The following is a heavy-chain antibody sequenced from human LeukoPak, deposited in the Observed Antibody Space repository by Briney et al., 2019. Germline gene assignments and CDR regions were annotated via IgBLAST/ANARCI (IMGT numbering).Heavy chain of an antibody. CDR3: AKAPASTVSKQIFDY. V-gene: IGHV3-21*04. Sequence: GGSLRLSCAASGFTFSSYSMNWVRQAPGKGLEWVSSISSSSSYIYYADSVKGRFTISRDNAKNSLYLQMNSLRAEDTAVYYCAKAPASTVSKQIFDYWGPGNPGHRLL. J-gene: IGHJ4*02. CDR2: ISSSSSYI. CDR1: GFTFSSYS. D-gene: IGHD4-17*01.